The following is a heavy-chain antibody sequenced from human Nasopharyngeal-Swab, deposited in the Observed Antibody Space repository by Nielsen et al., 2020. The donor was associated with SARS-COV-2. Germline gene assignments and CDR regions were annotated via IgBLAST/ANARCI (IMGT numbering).Heavy chain of an antibody. CDR3: ARDAPPARLGY. J-gene: IGHJ4*02. V-gene: IGHV3-21*01. CDR2: ISSSSSYI. Sequence: WIRQPPGKGLEWVSPISSSSSYIYYADSVKGRFTVSRDNAKNSLYLQMNSMRAGDTAIYYCARDAPPARLGYWGQGTLVTVSS. D-gene: IGHD1-1*01.